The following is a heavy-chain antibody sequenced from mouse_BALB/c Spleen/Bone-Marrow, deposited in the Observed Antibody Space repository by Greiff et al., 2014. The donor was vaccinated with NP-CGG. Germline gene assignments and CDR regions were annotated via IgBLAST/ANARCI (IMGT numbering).Heavy chain of an antibody. CDR1: GYTFTSYY. D-gene: IGHD4-1*01. CDR2: INPNNGGT. Sequence: QVQLKDSGAELVKPGTSVKLSCKASGYTFTSYYMYWVKQRPGQGLEWIGEINPNNGGTNFKEKFKSKATLTVDKSSSTAYMQLSSLTSEDSAVYYCTRGRTWGFDYWGQGTTLTVSS. J-gene: IGHJ2*01. CDR3: TRGRTWGFDY. V-gene: IGHV1S81*02.